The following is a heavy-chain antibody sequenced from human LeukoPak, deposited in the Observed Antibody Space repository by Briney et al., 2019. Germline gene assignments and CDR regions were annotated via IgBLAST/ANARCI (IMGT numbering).Heavy chain of an antibody. CDR1: GGSFSGYY. Sequence: SETLSLTCAVYGGSFSGYYWSWIRQPPGKGLEWIGEINHSGSTNYNPSLKSRVSISVDTSKNQFSLRLSSVTAADTAVYYCARGGYCGGDCYFYYWGQGTLVTVSS. CDR2: INHSGST. CDR3: ARGGYCGGDCYFYY. J-gene: IGHJ4*02. D-gene: IGHD2-21*02. V-gene: IGHV4-34*01.